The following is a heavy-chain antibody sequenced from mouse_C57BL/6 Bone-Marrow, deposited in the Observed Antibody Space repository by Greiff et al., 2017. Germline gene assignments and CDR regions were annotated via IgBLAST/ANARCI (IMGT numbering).Heavy chain of an antibody. D-gene: IGHD2-5*01. CDR3: ARRGWSNSFFDY. Sequence: VQLQQSGAELVMPGASVKLSCKASGYTFTSYWMHWVKQRPGQGLEWIGEIDPSDSYTNYNQKFKGKSTLTVDKSSSTAYMQLSSLTSEDSAVYYCARRGWSNSFFDYWGQGTTLTVSS. CDR1: GYTFTSYW. CDR2: IDPSDSYT. J-gene: IGHJ2*01. V-gene: IGHV1-69*01.